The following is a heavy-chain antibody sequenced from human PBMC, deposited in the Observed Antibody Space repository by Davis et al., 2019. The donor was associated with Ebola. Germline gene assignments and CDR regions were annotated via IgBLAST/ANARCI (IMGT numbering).Heavy chain of an antibody. V-gene: IGHV3-11*06. CDR2: ISSSSSYT. Sequence: GESLKISCAASGFTFSDYYMSWIRQAPGKGLEWVSYISSSSSYTNYADSVKGRFTISRDNAKNSLFLQMNSLRAEDTAVYYCARVLPVKGRDSGRPYYYYYMDVWGKGTTVTVSS. CDR1: GFTFSDYY. J-gene: IGHJ6*03. D-gene: IGHD1-26*01. CDR3: ARVLPVKGRDSGRPYYYYYMDV.